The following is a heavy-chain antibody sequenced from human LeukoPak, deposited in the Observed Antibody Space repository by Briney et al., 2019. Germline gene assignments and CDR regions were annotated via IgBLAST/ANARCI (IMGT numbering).Heavy chain of an antibody. CDR3: ARALVENY. J-gene: IGHJ4*02. Sequence: GGSLRLSCAASGFTFSSYSMNWVRQAPGKGLEWVAVISYDGSNKYYADSVKGRFTISRDNAKNSLYLQMNSLRAEDTAVYYCARALVENYWGQGTLVTVSS. CDR1: GFTFSSYS. V-gene: IGHV3-30*03. D-gene: IGHD2-2*01. CDR2: ISYDGSNK.